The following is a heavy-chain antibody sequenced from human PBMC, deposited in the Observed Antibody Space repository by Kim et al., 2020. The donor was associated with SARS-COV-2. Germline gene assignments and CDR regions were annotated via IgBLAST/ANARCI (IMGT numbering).Heavy chain of an antibody. D-gene: IGHD6-19*01. CDR1: GFTFSSYA. J-gene: IGHJ4*01. CDR2: ISGSGGST. Sequence: GGSLRLSCAASGFTFSSYAMSWVRQAPGKGLEWVSAISGSGGSTYYADSVKGRFTISRDNSKNTLYMQMNSLRAEDTAVYYCAKGVAGSSGWGHFDYWGQGTLVSVSS. CDR3: AKGVAGSSGWGHFDY. V-gene: IGHV3-23*01.